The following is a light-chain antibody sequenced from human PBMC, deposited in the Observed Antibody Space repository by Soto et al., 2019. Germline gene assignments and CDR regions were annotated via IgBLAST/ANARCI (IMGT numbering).Light chain of an antibody. V-gene: IGLV3-21*02. Sequence: ELTQPPSVSVAPGQTARSTCGGDIIGSESVHWYQQKPGQAPIVVVYDDSDRPSGIPERFSGSSSGNTATLTISGVEAGDEADYYCQVWNSSSDHYVFGTGTKVTVL. CDR1: IIGSES. CDR3: QVWNSSSDHYV. CDR2: DDS. J-gene: IGLJ1*01.